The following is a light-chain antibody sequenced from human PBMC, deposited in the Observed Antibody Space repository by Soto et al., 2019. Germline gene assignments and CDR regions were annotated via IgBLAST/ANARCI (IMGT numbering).Light chain of an antibody. CDR2: QTF. CDR1: QSVSSN. V-gene: IGKV3-15*01. Sequence: EIVLTQSPVTLSVSPGERATLSFRASQSVSSNVAWYQQKPGQAPRLLIYQTFARATGIPGRFSGSGSGTEFTLTISSLQSEDFAVYYCQQYDNWPRTFGQGTKVDIK. J-gene: IGKJ1*01. CDR3: QQYDNWPRT.